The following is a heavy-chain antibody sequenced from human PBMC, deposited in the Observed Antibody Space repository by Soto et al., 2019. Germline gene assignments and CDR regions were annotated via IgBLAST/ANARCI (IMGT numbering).Heavy chain of an antibody. D-gene: IGHD6-6*01. CDR1: GFTFSSYA. CDR2: ISGSGGST. J-gene: IGHJ5*02. Sequence: GGSLRLSCAASGFTFSSYAMSWVRQAPGKGLEWVSAISGSGGSTYYADSVKGRFTISRDNSKNTLYLQMNSLRAEDTAVYYCAKIGPSSIAARRVNWFDPWGQGTLVTVSS. V-gene: IGHV3-23*01. CDR3: AKIGPSSIAARRVNWFDP.